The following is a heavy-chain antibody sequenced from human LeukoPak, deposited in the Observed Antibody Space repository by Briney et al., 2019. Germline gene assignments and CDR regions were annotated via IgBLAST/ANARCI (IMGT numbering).Heavy chain of an antibody. J-gene: IGHJ4*02. CDR3: AKRDIVVVPGAIEDY. CDR1: GFTFSNFA. D-gene: IGHD2-2*01. Sequence: GGSLRLSCAASGFTFSNFAMSWVRQAPGKGLEWVSAISGTGGSTYYADSVKGRFTISRDNSKNTLYLQMNSLRAEDTAVYYCAKRDIVVVPGAIEDYWGPRTLVTVSS. CDR2: ISGTGGST. V-gene: IGHV3-23*01.